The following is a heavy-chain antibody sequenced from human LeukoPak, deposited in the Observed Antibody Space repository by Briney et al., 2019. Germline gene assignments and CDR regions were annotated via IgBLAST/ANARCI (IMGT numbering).Heavy chain of an antibody. Sequence: SQTLSLTCTVSGGSISSGGYYWSWIRQHPGKGLEWIGYIYYSGSTYYNPSLKSRVTISVDTSKNQFSLKLSSVTAADTAVYYCARSQPSGYDFQSFDYWGQGTLVTVSS. CDR1: GGSISSGGYY. D-gene: IGHD5-12*01. J-gene: IGHJ4*02. V-gene: IGHV4-31*03. CDR3: ARSQPSGYDFQSFDY. CDR2: IYYSGST.